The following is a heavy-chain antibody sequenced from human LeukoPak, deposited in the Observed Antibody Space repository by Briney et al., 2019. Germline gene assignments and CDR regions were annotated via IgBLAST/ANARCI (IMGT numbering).Heavy chain of an antibody. Sequence: ASVKVSCKVSGYSLTELSMHWVRQAPGKGLEWMGGFDPDDGETPLFAQKLQGRVSMTEDTSTDTAYMELSSLSSEDTAVYYCATGTIYCSSCSGDYWGQGTLVTVSS. D-gene: IGHD2-2*01. J-gene: IGHJ4*02. CDR3: ATGTIYCSSCSGDY. CDR2: FDPDDGET. V-gene: IGHV1-24*01. CDR1: GYSLTELS.